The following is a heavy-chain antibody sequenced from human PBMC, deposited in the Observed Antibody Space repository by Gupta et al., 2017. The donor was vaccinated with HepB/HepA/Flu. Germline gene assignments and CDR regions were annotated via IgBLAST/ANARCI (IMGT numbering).Heavy chain of an antibody. D-gene: IGHD3-16*01. Sequence: EVQLVESGGGLVQPGGSLRLSCAASGFTLSNYEMNWVRKAPGKGLEWVSYISSSGSTIYYADSLKGRFTISRDNAKNSLYLQMNSLRAGDTAIYYCAREPRGAPRVYFYYGMDVWGQGTTVTVSS. J-gene: IGHJ6*02. CDR1: GFTLSNYE. CDR2: ISSSGSTI. CDR3: AREPRGAPRVYFYYGMDV. V-gene: IGHV3-48*03.